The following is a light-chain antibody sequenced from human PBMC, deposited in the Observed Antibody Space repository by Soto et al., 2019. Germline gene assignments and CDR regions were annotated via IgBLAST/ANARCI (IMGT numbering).Light chain of an antibody. Sequence: QSALTQPPSASGSPGQSVTISCTGTNSDAGGSTYVSWYQQHPGKAPKLVIYEVIKRPSGVPDRFSGSRSGNTASLTVSGLQAEDEADYYCSSYVGGTNVKIFGGGTKLTVL. CDR2: EVI. J-gene: IGLJ2*01. CDR1: NSDAGGSTY. CDR3: SSYVGGTNVKI. V-gene: IGLV2-8*01.